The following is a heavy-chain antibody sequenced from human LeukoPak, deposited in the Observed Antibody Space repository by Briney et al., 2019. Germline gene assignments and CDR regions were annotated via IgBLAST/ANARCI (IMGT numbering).Heavy chain of an antibody. CDR1: GGPISSSRYY. CDR2: IYYSGST. J-gene: IGHJ4*02. CDR3: ASDGSGRQVDY. D-gene: IGHD3-10*01. Sequence: PSETLSLTCTVSGGPISSSRYYWGWIRQPPGKGLEWIGSIYYSGSTYYNPSLKSRVTISVDTSKNQFSLKLSSVTAADTAVYYCASDGSGRQVDYWGQGTLVTVSS. V-gene: IGHV4-39*01.